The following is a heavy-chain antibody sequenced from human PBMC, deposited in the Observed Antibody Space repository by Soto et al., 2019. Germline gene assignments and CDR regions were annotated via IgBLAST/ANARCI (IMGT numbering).Heavy chain of an antibody. Sequence: QLQLQESGPGLVKPSETLSLTCAVSGGSVSSSNYYWAWIRQPPGKGLEWIGSVYYDGDTFYNPSLRGRVTMSVDTSKNPFSLNLTSLTAADTAVYYCARPAELPSLVTIESFDIWGLGTMVSVSS. D-gene: IGHD3-16*02. V-gene: IGHV4-39*02. CDR1: GGSVSSSNYY. CDR2: VYYDGDT. J-gene: IGHJ3*02. CDR3: ARPAELPSLVTIESFDI.